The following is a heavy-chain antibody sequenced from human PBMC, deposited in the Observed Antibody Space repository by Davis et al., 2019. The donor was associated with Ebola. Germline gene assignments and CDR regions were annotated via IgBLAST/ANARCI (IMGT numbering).Heavy chain of an antibody. J-gene: IGHJ4*02. CDR1: GYAFTNYG. Sequence: ASVKVSCKASGYAFTNYGITWVRQAPGQGLEWMGWINPHNGNTNYAQNVQGRVTMTTDTSTSTAYMEVGSLRSDDTAVYYCARAQFPTTSDHWGQGTLVTVSS. CDR2: INPHNGNT. D-gene: IGHD1-1*01. CDR3: ARAQFPTTSDH. V-gene: IGHV1-18*04.